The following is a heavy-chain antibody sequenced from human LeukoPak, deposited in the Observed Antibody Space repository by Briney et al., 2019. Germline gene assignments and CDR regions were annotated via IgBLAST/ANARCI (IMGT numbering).Heavy chain of an antibody. CDR1: GFTFSKYW. CDR2: IKQDGSEK. V-gene: IGHV3-7*01. D-gene: IGHD3-10*01. Sequence: PGGSLRFSCAASGFTFSKYWMSWVRQAPGKGLEWVANIKQDGSEKYYVDSVKGRFAISRDNAKNSLYLQMNSLRTEDTAVYYCAREGKDYYGSGSYYNPLEYWGQGTLVTVSS. CDR3: AREGKDYYGSGSYYNPLEY. J-gene: IGHJ4*02.